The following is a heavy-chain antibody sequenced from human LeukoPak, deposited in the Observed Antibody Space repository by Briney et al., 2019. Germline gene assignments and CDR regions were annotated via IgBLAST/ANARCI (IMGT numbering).Heavy chain of an antibody. V-gene: IGHV1-18*01. CDR1: GYTFTSYG. D-gene: IGHD2-2*01. CDR3: ARGYRDCSSTSCYPKYYYYYGMDV. CDR2: ISAYNGNT. J-gene: IGHJ6*02. Sequence: ASVTVSCKASGYTFTSYGISWVRQAPGQGLEWMGWISAYNGNTNYAQKLQGRVTMTTDTSTSTAYMELRSLRSDDTAVYYCARGYRDCSSTSCYPKYYYYYGMDVWGQGTTVTVSS.